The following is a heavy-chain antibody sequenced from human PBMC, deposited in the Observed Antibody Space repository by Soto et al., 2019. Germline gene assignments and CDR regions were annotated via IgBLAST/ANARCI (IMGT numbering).Heavy chain of an antibody. J-gene: IGHJ6*02. V-gene: IGHV1-69*01. CDR2: IMPIVGTP. CDR1: GGTFSSFA. CDR3: ALGNAMHV. D-gene: IGHD7-27*01. Sequence: QVQLVQSGAEVKKPGSSVKVSCKASGGTFSSFAINWVRQAPGQGPQWMGGIMPIVGTPNYAQRFQGRVTIITDEVTSTAYMELTSLTVEDTAVYYCALGNAMHVWGQGTTVTVSS.